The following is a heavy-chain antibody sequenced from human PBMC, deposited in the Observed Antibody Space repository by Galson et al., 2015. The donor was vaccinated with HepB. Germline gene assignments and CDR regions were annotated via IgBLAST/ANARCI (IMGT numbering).Heavy chain of an antibody. V-gene: IGHV3-23*01. J-gene: IGHJ4*02. CDR2: ITPSGDNT. CDR3: ARVRPEYTSGWYRQALYYFDS. D-gene: IGHD6-19*01. Sequence: SCAASGFTFRNYAMSWVRQAPGKGLEWVSAITPSGDNTYSADSVKGRFTISRDNSKNTLFLQKTGLTADDTAIYYCARVRPEYTSGWYRQALYYFDSWGQGTLVAVSS. CDR1: GFTFRNYA.